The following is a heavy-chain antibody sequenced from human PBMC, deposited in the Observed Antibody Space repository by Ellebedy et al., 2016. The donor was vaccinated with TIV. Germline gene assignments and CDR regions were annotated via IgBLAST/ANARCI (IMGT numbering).Heavy chain of an antibody. D-gene: IGHD1-14*01. CDR1: GFTFSGYW. Sequence: PGGSLRLSCAASGFTFSGYWMHRVRQVPGEGLVWVARINSDGIYTTYAESVKGRFTISRDNAKNTLYLQMDSLRADDTAVYYCARDRPHSCFDPWGLGTLVTVSS. V-gene: IGHV3-74*01. CDR3: ARDRPHSCFDP. CDR2: INSDGIYT. J-gene: IGHJ5*02.